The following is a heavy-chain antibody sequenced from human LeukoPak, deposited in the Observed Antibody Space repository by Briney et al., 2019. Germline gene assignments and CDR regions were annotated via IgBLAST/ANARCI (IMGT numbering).Heavy chain of an antibody. CDR3: ARLLYYMSEYYYYYMDV. CDR2: IDVGSYA. J-gene: IGHJ6*03. D-gene: IGHD3-10*01. Sequence: GGSLRLSCAASGFTFSSYAINWVRQAPGKGLEWVSSIDVGSYAYYANSVRGRFTISRDNAKDSLYLQMNSLRAEDTAVYYCARLLYYMSEYYYYYMDVWGKGTRSPSP. CDR1: GFTFSSYA. V-gene: IGHV3-21*01.